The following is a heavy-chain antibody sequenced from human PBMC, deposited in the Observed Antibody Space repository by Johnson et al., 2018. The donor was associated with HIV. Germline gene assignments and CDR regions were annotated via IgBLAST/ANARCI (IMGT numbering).Heavy chain of an antibody. Sequence: VQLVESGGGLVQPGRSLRLSCAASGFTFGDYAMHWVRQGPGKGLEWVSSISCNSGSIGYADSVKGRFTISRDNANNSLYLQMNSLRAEDTALYYCAKGSKWEPRDAFDIWGQGTMVTVSS. D-gene: IGHD1-26*01. J-gene: IGHJ3*02. CDR1: GFTFGDYA. V-gene: IGHV3-9*01. CDR3: AKGSKWEPRDAFDI. CDR2: ISCNSGSI.